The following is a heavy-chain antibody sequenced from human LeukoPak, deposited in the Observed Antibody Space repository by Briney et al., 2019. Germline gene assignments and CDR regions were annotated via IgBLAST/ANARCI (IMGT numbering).Heavy chain of an antibody. CDR1: GYSISSGYY. D-gene: IGHD6-6*01. CDR3: ARGGIASRPSCWFDP. CDR2: IYHSGSS. J-gene: IGHJ5*02. V-gene: IGHV4-38-2*02. Sequence: SETLSLTCTVSGYSISSGYYWGWIRQPPGKGLEWIGSIYHSGSSYYNPSLKSRVTISVDTSKNQFSLKLSSVTAADTAVYHCARGGIASRPSCWFDPWGQGTQVTVSS.